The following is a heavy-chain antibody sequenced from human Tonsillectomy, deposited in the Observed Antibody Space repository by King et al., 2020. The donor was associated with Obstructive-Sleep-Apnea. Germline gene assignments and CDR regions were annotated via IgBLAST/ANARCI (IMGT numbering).Heavy chain of an antibody. V-gene: IGHV4-39*07. J-gene: IGHJ6*02. CDR1: GGSISSSSYY. Sequence: QLQESGPGLVKPSETPSLTCTVSGGSISSSSYYWGWIRQPPGKGLEWIGSIYYSGSTYYNPSLKSRVTISVDTSKNQFSLKLSSVTAADTAVYYCARDPDPKIVVVVAPSDGMDVWGQGTTVTVSS. D-gene: IGHD2-15*01. CDR3: ARDPDPKIVVVVAPSDGMDV. CDR2: IYYSGST.